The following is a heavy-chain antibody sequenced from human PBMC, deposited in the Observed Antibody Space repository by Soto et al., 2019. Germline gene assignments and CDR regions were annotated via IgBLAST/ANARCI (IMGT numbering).Heavy chain of an antibody. Sequence: SETLSLTCTVSGGSISSYYWSWSRQPPGKGLEWIGYIYYSGRTNYNPSLKSRVTISVDTSKNQFSLKLSSVNAADTAVDYCARGAAVTTAGDYAFDIWGQGTMVTVSS. J-gene: IGHJ3*02. D-gene: IGHD4-17*01. CDR2: IYYSGRT. CDR1: GGSISSYY. CDR3: ARGAAVTTAGDYAFDI. V-gene: IGHV4-59*01.